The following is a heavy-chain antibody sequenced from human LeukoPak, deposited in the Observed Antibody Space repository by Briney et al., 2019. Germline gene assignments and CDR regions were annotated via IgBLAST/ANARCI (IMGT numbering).Heavy chain of an antibody. CDR1: GFTFSSYW. D-gene: IGHD2-2*02. CDR3: ARDVVVPAAILLDY. V-gene: IGHV3-7*01. J-gene: IGHJ4*02. CDR2: IKQDGSEK. Sequence: HSGGSLRLSCAASGFTFSSYWMSWVRQAPGKGLEWVANIKQDGSEKYYVDSVKGRFTISRDNAKNSLYLQMNSLRAEDTAVYYCARDVVVPAAILLDYWGQGTLVTVSS.